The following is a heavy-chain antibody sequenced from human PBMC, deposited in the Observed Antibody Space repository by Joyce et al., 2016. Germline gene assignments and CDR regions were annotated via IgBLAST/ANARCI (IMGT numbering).Heavy chain of an antibody. Sequence: QAHLVQSGAEVKKPGASVKVSCQVSGLSLSDLSIHWVRQTPGKGPEWMGGFDAEDGEKIYAQKFHGRVTMTEDTSRDTTYMHLSSLESDDTAIYYCVVLKWLEGSFDPWGQGTLVTVS. CDR1: GLSLSDLS. J-gene: IGHJ5*02. CDR2: FDAEDGEK. CDR3: VVLKWLEGSFDP. D-gene: IGHD5-24*01. V-gene: IGHV1-24*01.